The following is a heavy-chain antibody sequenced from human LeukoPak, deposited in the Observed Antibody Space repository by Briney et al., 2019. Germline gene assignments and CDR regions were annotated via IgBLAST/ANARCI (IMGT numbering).Heavy chain of an antibody. CDR3: ARGITRITMIEVVISRYFDY. D-gene: IGHD3-22*01. J-gene: IGHJ4*02. V-gene: IGHV3-23*05. Sequence: GGSLRLSCEASGFTFSAYAMTWVRQAPGKGLEWVSSIGSDNKPHYSESAKGRFAISRDNSKSMLFLQLNSLRAEDTALYYCARGITRITMIEVVISRYFDYWGQGTVVIVSS. CDR1: GFTFSAYA. CDR2: IGSDNKP.